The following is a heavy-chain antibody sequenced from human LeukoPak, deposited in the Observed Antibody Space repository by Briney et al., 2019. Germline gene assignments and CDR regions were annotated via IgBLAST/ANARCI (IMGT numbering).Heavy chain of an antibody. CDR2: INPNSGDT. J-gene: IGHJ3*02. CDR1: GYIFTGYY. CDR3: ASEYKYDSSGANAFDI. D-gene: IGHD3-22*01. V-gene: IGHV1-2*02. Sequence: GASVKVSCKASGYIFTGYYMHWVRQAPGQGLEWMGWINPNSGDTNYAQKFQGRVTMTRDTSVSTAYMELSRLRSDDTAVYYCASEYKYDSSGANAFDIWGQGTMVTVSS.